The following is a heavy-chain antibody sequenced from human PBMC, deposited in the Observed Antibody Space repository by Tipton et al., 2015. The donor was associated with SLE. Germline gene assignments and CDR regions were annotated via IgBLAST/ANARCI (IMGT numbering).Heavy chain of an antibody. D-gene: IGHD3-22*01. V-gene: IGHV3-23*01. CDR1: GFTFSSYA. Sequence: SLRLSCAASGFTFSSYAMSWVRQAPGKGLEWVSAVSGSGGSTYYADSEKGRFTISRDNSKNTLYLQMNSLRAEDTAVYYCAKALRDSSLYYMDVWGKGTTVTVSS. CDR2: VSGSGGST. J-gene: IGHJ6*03. CDR3: AKALRDSSLYYMDV.